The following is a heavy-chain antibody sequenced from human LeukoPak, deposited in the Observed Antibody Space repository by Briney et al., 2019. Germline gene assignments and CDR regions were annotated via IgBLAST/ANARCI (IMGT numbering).Heavy chain of an antibody. CDR3: AKVRGYSYGPFDY. J-gene: IGHJ4*02. D-gene: IGHD5-18*01. CDR1: GFTFDDYA. CDR2: ISGSGGST. Sequence: GRSLRLSCAASGFTFDDYAMHWVRQAPGKGLEWVSAISGSGGSTYYADSVKGRFTISRDNSKNTLYLQMNSLRAEDTAVYYCAKVRGYSYGPFDYWGQGTLVTVSS. V-gene: IGHV3-23*01.